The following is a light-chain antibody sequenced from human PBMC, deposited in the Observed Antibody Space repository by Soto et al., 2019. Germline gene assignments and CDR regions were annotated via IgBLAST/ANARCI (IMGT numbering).Light chain of an antibody. V-gene: IGKV1-39*01. CDR1: QSISSY. CDR3: LQSYSTPSLS. CDR2: AAS. Sequence: DIQMTQSPSSLSASVGDRVTITCRASQSISSYLNWYQQKPGKAPKLLIYAASSLQSGVPSRFSGSGSATDFTLTISILQPEDFATFYCLQSYSTPSLSFGGGTKVEIK. J-gene: IGKJ4*01.